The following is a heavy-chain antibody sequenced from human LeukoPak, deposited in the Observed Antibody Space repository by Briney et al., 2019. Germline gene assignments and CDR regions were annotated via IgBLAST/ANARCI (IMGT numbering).Heavy chain of an antibody. J-gene: IGHJ4*02. CDR3: AREGRYCSGGSCLDY. CDR1: GGSVSSTSYH. D-gene: IGHD2-15*01. V-gene: IGHV4-61*01. CDR2: IYYSGST. Sequence: SETLSLTCTVSGGSVSSTSYHWSWIRQPPGKGLEWIGYIYYSGSTNYNPSLKSRVTISVDTSKNQFSLGLSSVTAADTAVYYCAREGRYCSGGSCLDYWGQGTLVTVSS.